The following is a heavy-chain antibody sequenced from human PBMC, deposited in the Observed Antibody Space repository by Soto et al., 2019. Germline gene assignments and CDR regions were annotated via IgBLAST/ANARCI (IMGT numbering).Heavy chain of an antibody. V-gene: IGHV4-39*01. J-gene: IGHJ4*02. D-gene: IGHD2-15*01. CDR2: IYYSGST. CDR3: ARHEGYCSGGSCYANY. Sequence: QLQLQESGPGLVKPSETLSLTCTVSGGSISSSSYYWGWIRQPPGKGLEWIGSIYYSGSTYYNPSLKSRVTISVDTSKNQFSLKLSSVTAADTAVYYCARHEGYCSGGSCYANYWGQGTLVTVSS. CDR1: GGSISSSSYY.